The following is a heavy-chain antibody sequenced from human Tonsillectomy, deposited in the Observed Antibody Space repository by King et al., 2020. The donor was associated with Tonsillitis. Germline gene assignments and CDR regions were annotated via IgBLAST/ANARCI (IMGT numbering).Heavy chain of an antibody. V-gene: IGHV4-34*01. CDR2: IYPSGST. CDR1: DGSFSNYS. D-gene: IGHD3-3*01. CDR3: TRVVSVTIFGVVEERFDY. Sequence: VQLQQWGAGLLKPSETLSVTCAVHDGSFSNYSWSWIRQPPGKGLEWIGEIYPSGSTNYNPSLKSRVTISVDTSKNQFSLNLNSVTAADTAVYFCTRVVSVTIFGVVEERFDYWGQGTLVTVSS. J-gene: IGHJ4*02.